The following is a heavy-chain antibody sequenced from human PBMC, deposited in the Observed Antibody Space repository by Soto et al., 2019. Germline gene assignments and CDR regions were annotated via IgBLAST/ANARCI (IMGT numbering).Heavy chain of an antibody. J-gene: IGHJ4*02. CDR2: ISYDEIDK. CDR3: AGRSGSSDY. CDR1: GFTFSNYT. V-gene: IGHV3-30*04. D-gene: IGHD3-10*01. Sequence: GGSLRLSCAASGFTFSNYTMHWVRQAPGKGLEWVALISYDEIDKYFADAVKGRFTISRDNSTNTLYLQMDSLRAEDTAVYYCAGRSGSSDYWGRGTLVTVSS.